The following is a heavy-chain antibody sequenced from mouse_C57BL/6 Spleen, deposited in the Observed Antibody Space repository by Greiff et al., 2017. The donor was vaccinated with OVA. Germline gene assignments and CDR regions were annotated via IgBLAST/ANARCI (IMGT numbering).Heavy chain of an antibody. V-gene: IGHV1-50*01. CDR1: GYTFTSYW. D-gene: IGHD2-4*01. CDR2: IDPSDSYT. J-gene: IGHJ4*01. Sequence: VQLQQPGAELVKPGASVKLSCKASGYTFTSYWMQWVKQRPGQGLEWIGEIDPSDSYTNYNQKFKGKATLTVDTSSSTAYMQLSSLTSEDSAVYYCARDDYRGDYYAMDYWGQGTSVTVSS. CDR3: ARDDYRGDYYAMDY.